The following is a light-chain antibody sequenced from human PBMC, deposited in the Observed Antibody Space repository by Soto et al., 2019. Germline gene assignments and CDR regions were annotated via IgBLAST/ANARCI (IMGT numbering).Light chain of an antibody. CDR1: SSDVGGYDY. Sequence: QSALAQPRSASGSPGQSVTISCTGTSSDVGGYDYVSWYQQHPGKAPKLMIYEVTIRPSGVSDRFSGSKSGNTASLTVSGLQAEDEADYYCSSYTGGNPSYVFGTGTKVTFL. CDR2: EVT. CDR3: SSYTGGNPSYV. J-gene: IGLJ1*01. V-gene: IGLV2-8*01.